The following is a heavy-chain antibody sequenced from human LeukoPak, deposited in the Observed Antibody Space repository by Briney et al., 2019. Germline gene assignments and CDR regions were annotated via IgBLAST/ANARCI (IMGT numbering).Heavy chain of an antibody. V-gene: IGHV3-20*04. D-gene: IGHD3-3*02. Sequence: PGGSLRLSCATSGFTFVDYGLSWVRRAPGKGLEWLCAINYNGAITDYADSVKSRFTISRDNAKNSLYLRMDSLRAEDTALYYCARDRLGPSFSVSHFDLWGQGTLVTVSS. CDR2: INYNGAIT. CDR1: GFTFVDYG. CDR3: ARDRLGPSFSVSHFDL. J-gene: IGHJ4*02.